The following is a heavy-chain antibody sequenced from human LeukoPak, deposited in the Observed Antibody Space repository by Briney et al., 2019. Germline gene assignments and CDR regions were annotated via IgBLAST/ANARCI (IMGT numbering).Heavy chain of an antibody. CDR2: IYSCGST. Sequence: GGSLRLSCAASGFTVSSNYMSWVRQAPGKGLEWVSVIYSCGSTYYADSVKGRFTISRDNSKNTLYLQMNSLRAEDTAVYYCARGPFTWGSRAFDIWGQGTMVTVSS. CDR1: GFTVSSNY. J-gene: IGHJ3*02. CDR3: ARGPFTWGSRAFDI. V-gene: IGHV3-66*03. D-gene: IGHD7-27*01.